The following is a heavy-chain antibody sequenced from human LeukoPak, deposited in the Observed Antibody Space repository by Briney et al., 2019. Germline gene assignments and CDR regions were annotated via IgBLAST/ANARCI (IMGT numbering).Heavy chain of an antibody. J-gene: IGHJ4*02. V-gene: IGHV3-74*01. CDR1: GFTFSHFW. CDR3: ARGRPHGNDY. Sequence: PGGSLRLSCAASGFTFSHFWMNWVRQAPGKGLVWVSRIASDGSSTTYADSVKGRFSISRDNAKNTLYLQMNSLRVEDTAVYYCARGRPHGNDYWGQGTLVTVSS. D-gene: IGHD4-23*01. CDR2: IASDGSST.